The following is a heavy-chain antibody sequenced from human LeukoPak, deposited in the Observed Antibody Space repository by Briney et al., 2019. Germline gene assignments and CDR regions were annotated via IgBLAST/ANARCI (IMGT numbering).Heavy chain of an antibody. Sequence: QAGGSLRLSCAASGFTFSSYGMHWVRQAPGKGLEWVAFIRYDGSNKYYADSVKGRFTISRDNSKNTLYLQMNTLRAEDTAVYYCAKWEGSGHPYYSDYWGQGTLVTVSS. CDR1: GFTFSSYG. CDR3: AKWEGSGHPYYSDY. J-gene: IGHJ4*02. CDR2: IRYDGSNK. V-gene: IGHV3-30*02. D-gene: IGHD3-10*01.